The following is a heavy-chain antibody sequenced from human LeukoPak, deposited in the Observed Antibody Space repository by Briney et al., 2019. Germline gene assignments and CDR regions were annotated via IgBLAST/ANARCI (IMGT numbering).Heavy chain of an antibody. D-gene: IGHD5-12*01. V-gene: IGHV3-48*03. CDR3: ARGRLRYLFDY. CDR2: ISSSGSTI. Sequence: PGGSLRLSCAASGFTFSSYEVNWVRQAPGKGLEWISYISSSGSTIYYADSVKGRFTISRDNAKNSLYLQMNSPRAEETAVYYCARGRLRYLFDYWGQGTLVTVSS. J-gene: IGHJ4*02. CDR1: GFTFSSYE.